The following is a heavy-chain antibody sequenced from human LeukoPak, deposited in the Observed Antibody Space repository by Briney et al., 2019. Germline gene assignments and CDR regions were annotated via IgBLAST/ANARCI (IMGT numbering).Heavy chain of an antibody. CDR2: INPNSGGT. CDR1: GYTFTGYY. D-gene: IGHD2-21*02. Sequence: ASVKVSCKASGYTFTGYYMHWVRQAPGRGLEWVGWINPNSGGTNYAQKFQGRVTMTRDTSISTAYMELSRLRSDDTAVYYCARMDLDGGDSIGFDSWGQGTLVTVSS. J-gene: IGHJ5*01. CDR3: ARMDLDGGDSIGFDS. V-gene: IGHV1-2*02.